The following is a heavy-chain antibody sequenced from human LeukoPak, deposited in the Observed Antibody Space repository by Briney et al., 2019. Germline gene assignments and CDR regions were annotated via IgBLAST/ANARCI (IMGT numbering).Heavy chain of an antibody. V-gene: IGHV3-21*01. Sequence: GGSLRLSCAASGFTFSTYTMNWVRQAPGKGLEWVSSISSRSSYIYYADSVKGRFTISRDNSKNTLYLQMNSLRAEDTAVYYCANDGGYRGTYPYWFDPWGQGTLVTASS. CDR1: GFTFSTYT. J-gene: IGHJ5*02. D-gene: IGHD1-26*01. CDR2: ISSRSSYI. CDR3: ANDGGYRGTYPYWFDP.